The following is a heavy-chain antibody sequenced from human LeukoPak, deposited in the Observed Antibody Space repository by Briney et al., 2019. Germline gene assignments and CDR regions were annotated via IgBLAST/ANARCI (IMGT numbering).Heavy chain of an antibody. D-gene: IGHD3-16*02. Sequence: SETLSLTCTVSGASISSYYWNWIRQPPGKGLEWIGYIYYSGSTNYNPSLKSRVTISVDTSKNQFSLKLSSVTAADTAVYYCARVSAYYYYYGMDVWSQGTTVTVSS. V-gene: IGHV4-59*01. J-gene: IGHJ6*02. CDR1: GASISSYY. CDR2: IYYSGST. CDR3: ARVSAYYYYYGMDV.